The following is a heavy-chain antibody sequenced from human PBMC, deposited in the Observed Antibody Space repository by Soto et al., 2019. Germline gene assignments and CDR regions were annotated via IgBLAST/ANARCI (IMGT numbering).Heavy chain of an antibody. V-gene: IGHV3-21*01. J-gene: IGHJ6*02. D-gene: IGHD3-9*01. CDR3: ARGYLGTVMDV. CDR1: GFTFSSYS. Sequence: EVQLVESGGGLVKHGGSLRLSCAASGFTFSSYSRNWVRQAPGKGLEWVSSISSSSSYIYYADSVKGRFTISRDNANNSLYLQMNSLRAEDTAVYYCARGYLGTVMDVWSQGTTVTFSS. CDR2: ISSSSSYI.